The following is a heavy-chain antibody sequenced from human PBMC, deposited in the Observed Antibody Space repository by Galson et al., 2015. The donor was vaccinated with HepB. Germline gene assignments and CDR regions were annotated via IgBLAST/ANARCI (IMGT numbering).Heavy chain of an antibody. CDR1: GFTFSSYE. J-gene: IGHJ1*01. CDR2: ISTSGGTI. V-gene: IGHV3-48*03. D-gene: IGHD2-21*01. Sequence: SLRLSCAASGFTFSSYEMNWVRQAPGKGLEWVSYISTSGGTIYYADSVKGRFTISRDNAKNTLYLQMNSLRAEDTAVYYCARDCGGDCYPTSNPFQHWGQGTLVTVSS. CDR3: ARDCGGDCYPTSNPFQH.